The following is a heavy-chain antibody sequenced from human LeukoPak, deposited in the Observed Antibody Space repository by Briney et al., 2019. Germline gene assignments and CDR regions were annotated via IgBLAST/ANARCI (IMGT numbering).Heavy chain of an antibody. CDR3: AIRNWRYGDDY. J-gene: IGHJ4*02. D-gene: IGHD4-17*01. V-gene: IGHV1-24*01. Sequence: GASVKVSCKASGYTFTGYYMHWVRQAPGKGLEWMGGFDPEDGETIYAQKFQGRVTMTEDTSTDTAYMELSSLRSEDTAVYYCAIRNWRYGDDYWGQGTLVTVSS. CDR2: FDPEDGET. CDR1: GYTFTGYY.